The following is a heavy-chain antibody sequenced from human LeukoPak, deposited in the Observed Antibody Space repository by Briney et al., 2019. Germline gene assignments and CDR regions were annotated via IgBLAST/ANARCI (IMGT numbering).Heavy chain of an antibody. CDR1: GFTFSSYA. J-gene: IGHJ4*02. D-gene: IGHD2/OR15-2a*01. Sequence: GGSLRLSCAASGFTFSSYAMSWVRQAPGKGLEWVSYISSSSSRNTIYYADSVKGRFTISRDNAKNTLYLQMNSLRAEDTAVYYCARYTTGHGFDVWGQGTLVTVSS. CDR2: ISSSSSRNTI. V-gene: IGHV3-48*01. CDR3: ARYTTGHGFDV.